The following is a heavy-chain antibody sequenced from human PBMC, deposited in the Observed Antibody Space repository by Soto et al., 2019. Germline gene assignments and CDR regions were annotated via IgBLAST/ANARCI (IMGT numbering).Heavy chain of an antibody. CDR2: IDPRDSDT. CDR3: ARLAGYRSGWPLDN. J-gene: IGHJ4*02. D-gene: IGHD6-19*01. CDR1: GYTFTGYW. V-gene: IGHV5-51*01. Sequence: PGESLKISCKGSGYTFTGYWVAWVRQMPGRGPEWMGSIDPRDSDTRYSPSFQGQVTISVDKSTTTAHLQWRSLKASDTAIYYCARLAGYRSGWPLDNWGQGXRVTVSS.